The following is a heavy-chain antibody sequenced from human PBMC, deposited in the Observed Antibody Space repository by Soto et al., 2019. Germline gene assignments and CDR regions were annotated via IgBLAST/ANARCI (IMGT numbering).Heavy chain of an antibody. J-gene: IGHJ5*02. D-gene: IGHD3-10*01. CDR3: AGHKSGSGAINWFDP. V-gene: IGHV4-39*01. Sequence: QLQLQESGPGLVKPSETLSLPCTVSGGSISSSSYYWGWIRQPPGKGLECIGSIYYSGSTYYNPSLKSRVTISVDTSKNQFSLKLSSVTAADTAVYYCAGHKSGSGAINWFDPWGQGTLVTVSS. CDR2: IYYSGST. CDR1: GGSISSSSYY.